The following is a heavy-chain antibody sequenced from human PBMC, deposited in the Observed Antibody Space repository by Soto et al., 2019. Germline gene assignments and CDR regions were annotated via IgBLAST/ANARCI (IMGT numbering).Heavy chain of an antibody. V-gene: IGHV4-34*02. J-gene: IGHJ4*02. CDR2: INHSAST. D-gene: IGHD6-19*01. CDR3: ARGQWLTRVEY. CDR1: GGPFSGFF. Sequence: QVQLQQWGAGLLKPSETLSLTCAVHGGPFSGFFWTWIRKPPGKGLEWIGEINHSASTNYNPSLKSRVTISVDTSENQFSLRLTSVTAADTAVYYCARGQWLTRVEYWGQGTLVTVSS.